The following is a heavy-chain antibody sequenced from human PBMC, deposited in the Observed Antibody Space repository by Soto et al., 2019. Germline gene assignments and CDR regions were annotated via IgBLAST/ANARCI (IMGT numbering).Heavy chain of an antibody. CDR2: INHSGST. CDR1: GGSFSGYY. CDR3: ARTIVPTYDYIWGKPPRGFDP. V-gene: IGHV4-34*01. D-gene: IGHD3-16*01. Sequence: QVQLQQWGAGLLKPSETLSLTCAVYGGSFSGYYWSWIRQPPGKGLEWIGEINHSGSTNYNPSLKSRVTISVDTSKNQFSLKLSSVTAADTAVYYCARTIVPTYDYIWGKPPRGFDPWGQGTLVTVSS. J-gene: IGHJ5*02.